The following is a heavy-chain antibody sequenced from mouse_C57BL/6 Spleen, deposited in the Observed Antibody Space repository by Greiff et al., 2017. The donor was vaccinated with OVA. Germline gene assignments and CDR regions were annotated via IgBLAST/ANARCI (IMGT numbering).Heavy chain of an antibody. CDR1: GYTFTSYW. CDR2: IYPGSGST. D-gene: IGHD3-2*02. Sequence: QVQLQQPGAELVKPGASVKMSCKASGYTFTSYWITWVKQRPGQGLEWIGDIYPGSGSTNYNEKFKSKATLTVDTSSSAAYMQLSSLTSEDSAVYYGARSGDSSGPAWFAYWGQGTLVTVSA. CDR3: ARSGDSSGPAWFAY. V-gene: IGHV1-55*01. J-gene: IGHJ3*01.